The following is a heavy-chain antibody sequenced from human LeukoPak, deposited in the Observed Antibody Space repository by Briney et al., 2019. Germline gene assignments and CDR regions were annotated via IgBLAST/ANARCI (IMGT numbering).Heavy chain of an antibody. Sequence: PGGSLRLSCAASGFTFSNYGMHGVRQAPGKGLEWVTFIRYDGSNKYYADSVKGRFTISRDNSKNTLYLQMNSLRAEDTAVYYCAKERTHLAATRYFDYWGQGTLVTVSS. J-gene: IGHJ4*02. D-gene: IGHD2-15*01. V-gene: IGHV3-30*02. CDR2: IRYDGSNK. CDR1: GFTFSNYG. CDR3: AKERTHLAATRYFDY.